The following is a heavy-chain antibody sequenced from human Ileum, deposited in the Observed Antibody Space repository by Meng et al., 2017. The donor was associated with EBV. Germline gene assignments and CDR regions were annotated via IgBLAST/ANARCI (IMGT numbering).Heavy chain of an antibody. D-gene: IGHD6-19*01. CDR2: IYHSGST. J-gene: IGHJ4*02. V-gene: IGHV4-4*02. CDR3: ASFPPPGKQWLVTDY. CDR1: GGSISSSNW. Sequence: VRLKGSGPVLVKPSGTLSSPGDVPGGSISSSNWWSWVRQPPGKGLEWIGEIYHSGSTNYNPSLKSRVTISVDKSKNQFSLKLSSVTAADTAVYYCASFPPPGKQWLVTDYWGQGTLVTVSS.